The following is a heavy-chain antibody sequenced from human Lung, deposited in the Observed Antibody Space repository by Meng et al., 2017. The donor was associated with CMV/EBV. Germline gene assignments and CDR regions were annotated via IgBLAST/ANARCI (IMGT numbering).Heavy chain of an antibody. CDR1: GFSFTEYG. CDR3: AKDDPVVAI. CDR2: IRMDESDK. Sequence: GGSXRLSCAASGFSFTEYGMHWVRQTPDKGLEWVAFIRMDESDKFYGASVKGRFTISRDMSRKTLFLQMNSLRTDDTGVYYCAKDDPVVAIWGQGMLVTVSS. V-gene: IGHV3-30*02. J-gene: IGHJ4*02. D-gene: IGHD4-23*01.